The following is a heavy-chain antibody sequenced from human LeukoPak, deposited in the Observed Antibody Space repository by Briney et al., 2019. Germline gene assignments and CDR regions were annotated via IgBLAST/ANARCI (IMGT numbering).Heavy chain of an antibody. D-gene: IGHD3-22*01. CDR2: ISYDGSNK. J-gene: IGHJ4*02. CDR3: AKDGDYYDRTGGGYFDY. V-gene: IGHV3-30*18. Sequence: LGGSLRLSCAASGFTFSSYGMHWVRQAPGKGLEWVAVISYDGSNKYYADSVKGRFTISRDNSKNTLYLQMNSLRAEDTAVYYCAKDGDYYDRTGGGYFDYWGQGTLVTVSS. CDR1: GFTFSSYG.